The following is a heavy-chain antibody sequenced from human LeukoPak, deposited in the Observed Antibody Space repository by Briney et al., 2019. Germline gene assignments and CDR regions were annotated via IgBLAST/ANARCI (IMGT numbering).Heavy chain of an antibody. J-gene: IGHJ4*02. V-gene: IGHV1-2*02. CDR3: ALAGYSSSWYYFDY. Sequence: GASVKVSCKASGYSFTGYYMHWVRQAPGQGLERMGWINPNSGGTNYAQKFQGRVTMTRDTSISTAYMELSSLRSDDTAVYYCALAGYSSSWYYFDYWGQGTLVTVSS. D-gene: IGHD6-13*01. CDR2: INPNSGGT. CDR1: GYSFTGYY.